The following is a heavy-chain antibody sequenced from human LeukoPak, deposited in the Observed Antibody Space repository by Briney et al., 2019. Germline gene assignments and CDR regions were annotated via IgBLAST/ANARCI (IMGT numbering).Heavy chain of an antibody. CDR3: ARGTDY. Sequence: GGSLRLSCAASGFTFSSYAMSWVRQAPGKGLEWVSVIIGRGDTTYYADSVKGRFTISRDNSKNTLYLQMNSLRVEDTAVYYCARGTDYWGQGTLVTVSS. D-gene: IGHD1-14*01. J-gene: IGHJ4*02. V-gene: IGHV3-23*01. CDR1: GFTFSSYA. CDR2: IIGRGDTT.